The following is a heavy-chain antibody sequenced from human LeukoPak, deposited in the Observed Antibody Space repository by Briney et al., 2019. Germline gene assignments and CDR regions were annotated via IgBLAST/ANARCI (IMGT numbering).Heavy chain of an antibody. V-gene: IGHV3-30*18. CDR2: ISYDGSNK. Sequence: GGSLRLSCAASGFTFSTYGMHWVRRAPGKGLEWVAFISYDGSNKYYADSVKGRFTISRDNSKNTLYLQMNSLRAEDTAVYYCAKAIYSGSYYGLYFQHWGQGTLVTVSS. D-gene: IGHD1-26*01. CDR1: GFTFSTYG. CDR3: AKAIYSGSYYGLYFQH. J-gene: IGHJ1*01.